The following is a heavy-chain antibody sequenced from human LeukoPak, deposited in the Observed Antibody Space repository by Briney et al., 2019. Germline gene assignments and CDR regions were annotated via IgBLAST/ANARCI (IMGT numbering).Heavy chain of an antibody. D-gene: IGHD3-3*01. CDR2: IIPIFGTK. Sequence: SVKVSCKVSGGTFSRYGISWVRQAPGQGLEWMGRIIPIFGTKNYAQKFQGRVTITADESTSTVYMELSSLRSADTAIYYCGRSGSYDVLSGYYMYGMDVWGKGNTVIVSS. CDR3: GRSGSYDVLSGYYMYGMDV. V-gene: IGHV1-69*13. J-gene: IGHJ6*04. CDR1: GGTFSRYG.